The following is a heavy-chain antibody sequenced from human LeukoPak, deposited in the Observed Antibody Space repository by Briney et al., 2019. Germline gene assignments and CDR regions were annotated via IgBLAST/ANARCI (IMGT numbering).Heavy chain of an antibody. Sequence: QPGGSLRLSCAASGFTFSTYGLHWVRQAPGKGLEWVAFIRYDGNNKYYADSVKGRFTISRDNAKNSLYLQMNSLRAEDTAVYYCARDYDFWSGYYDYWGQGTLVTVSS. CDR3: ARDYDFWSGYYDY. CDR2: IRYDGNNK. V-gene: IGHV3-30*02. CDR1: GFTFSTYG. D-gene: IGHD3-3*01. J-gene: IGHJ4*02.